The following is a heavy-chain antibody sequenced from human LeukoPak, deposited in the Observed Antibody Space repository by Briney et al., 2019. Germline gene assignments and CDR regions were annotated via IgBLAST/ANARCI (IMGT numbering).Heavy chain of an antibody. CDR1: GFTFSSYG. Sequence: GGSLRLSCAASGFTFSSYGMQWVRQATGKGREWVALIWYDGSNNYYADSGTGRFTISRDNYKNTLYLQMNSLRAEDTAVYYCAKGSKPYCSSTSCYGSMVDYWGQGTLVTVSS. D-gene: IGHD2-2*01. V-gene: IGHV3-30*02. CDR3: AKGSKPYCSSTSCYGSMVDY. CDR2: IWYDGSNN. J-gene: IGHJ4*02.